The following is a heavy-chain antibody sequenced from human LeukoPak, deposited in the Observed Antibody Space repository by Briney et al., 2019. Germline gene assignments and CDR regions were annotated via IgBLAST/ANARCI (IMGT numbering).Heavy chain of an antibody. J-gene: IGHJ5*02. D-gene: IGHD3-16*01. CDR3: ARWGHGRGFDP. CDR2: IKQGGSSK. CDR1: GFTVSLYW. Sequence: GGSLRLSCAASGFTVSLYWMNWVRRAPGKGLEWVANIKQGGSSKYYVDSVKGRFTISRDDAKNSLFLQMNSLSVEDTAVYYCARWGHGRGFDPWGQGTLVTVSS. V-gene: IGHV3-7*03.